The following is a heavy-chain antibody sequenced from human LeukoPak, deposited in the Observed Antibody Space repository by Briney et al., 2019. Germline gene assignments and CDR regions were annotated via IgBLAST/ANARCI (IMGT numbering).Heavy chain of an antibody. D-gene: IGHD2-8*02. CDR2: IFPSGGEI. CDR3: ATYRQVLLPFEA. CDR1: GFTFSTFA. Sequence: GGSLRLSCEASGFTFSTFAMIWVRQPPGKGLEWVSSIFPSGGEIHYADSVRGRFTISRDNSKSTLSLQMNSLRAEDTAIYYCATYRQVLLPFEAWGQGTLVTVSS. V-gene: IGHV3-23*01. J-gene: IGHJ5*02.